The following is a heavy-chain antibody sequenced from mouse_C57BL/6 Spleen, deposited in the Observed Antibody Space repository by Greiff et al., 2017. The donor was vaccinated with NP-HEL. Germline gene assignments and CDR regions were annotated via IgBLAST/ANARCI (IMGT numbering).Heavy chain of an antibody. CDR3: AREDYGHYYAMDY. CDR2: IYPGDGDT. CDR1: GYAFSSYW. Sequence: QVQLKESGAELVKPGASVKISCKASGYAFSSYWMNWVKQRPGKGLEWIGQIYPGDGDTNYNGKFKGKATLTADKSSSTAYMQLSSLTSEDSAVYFCAREDYGHYYAMDYWGQGTSVTVSS. J-gene: IGHJ4*01. D-gene: IGHD2-4*01. V-gene: IGHV1-80*01.